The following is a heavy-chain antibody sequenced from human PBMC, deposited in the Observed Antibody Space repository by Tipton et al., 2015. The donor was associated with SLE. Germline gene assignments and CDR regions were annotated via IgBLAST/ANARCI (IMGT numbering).Heavy chain of an antibody. D-gene: IGHD5-24*01. CDR2: IHYSGST. V-gene: IGHV4-59*08. CDR3: AQGRALATTNGGDAFDI. CDR1: GGSFSSYY. J-gene: IGHJ3*02. Sequence: TLSLTCAVYGGSFSSYYWSWIRQPPGKGLEWIGYIHYSGSTDYNPSLKSRVSISADTSKSQFSLKLSSVTAADTAVYYCAQGRALATTNGGDAFDIWGQGTMVTVPS.